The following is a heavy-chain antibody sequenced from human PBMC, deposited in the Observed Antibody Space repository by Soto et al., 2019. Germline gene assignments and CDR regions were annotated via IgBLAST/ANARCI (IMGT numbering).Heavy chain of an antibody. CDR1: GGSISSYY. Sequence: SETLSLTCTVSGGSISSYYWSWIRQPPGKGLEWIGYIYYSGSTNYNPSLKSRVTISVDTSKNQFSLKLSSVTAADTAVHYCARVWGGPGWFDPWGQGTLVTVSS. V-gene: IGHV4-59*01. J-gene: IGHJ5*02. CDR3: ARVWGGPGWFDP. CDR2: IYYSGST. D-gene: IGHD3-16*01.